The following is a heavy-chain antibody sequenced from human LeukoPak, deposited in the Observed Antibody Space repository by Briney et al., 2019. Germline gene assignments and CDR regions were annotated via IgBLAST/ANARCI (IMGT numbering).Heavy chain of an antibody. CDR2: ISGSSSAI. V-gene: IGHV3-48*01. D-gene: IGHD5-24*01. J-gene: IGHJ5*02. CDR3: VRDRTLGVRDGFILA. Sequence: GGSLRLSCAASGFTFSSYAMIWVRQAPGKGLEWLSYISGSSSAIYYADSVQGRFTISRDNAKNSLSLQMSSLRVEDTAVYYCVRDRTLGVRDGFILAWGQGTLVTVSS. CDR1: GFTFSSYA.